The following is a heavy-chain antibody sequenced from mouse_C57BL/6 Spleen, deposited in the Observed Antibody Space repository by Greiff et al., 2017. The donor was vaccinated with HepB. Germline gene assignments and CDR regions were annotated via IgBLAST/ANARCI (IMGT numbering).Heavy chain of an antibody. J-gene: IGHJ4*01. Sequence: QVQLKESGPELVKPGASVKISCKASGYAFSSSWMNWVKQRPGKGLEWIGRIYPGDGDTNYNGKFKGKATLTADKSSSTAYMQLSSLTSEDSAVYFCARKVGWLLLYAMDYWGQGTSVTVSS. CDR2: IYPGDGDT. D-gene: IGHD2-3*01. CDR1: GYAFSSSW. CDR3: ARKVGWLLLYAMDY. V-gene: IGHV1-82*01.